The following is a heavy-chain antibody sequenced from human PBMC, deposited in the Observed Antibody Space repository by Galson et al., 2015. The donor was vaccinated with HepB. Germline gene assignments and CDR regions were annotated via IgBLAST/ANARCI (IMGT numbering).Heavy chain of an antibody. J-gene: IGHJ4*02. CDR2: IYSGGST. V-gene: IGHV3-66*01. Sequence: SLRLSCAASGFTVSSNYMSWVRQAPGKGLEWVSVIYSGGSTYYADSVKGRFTISRDNSKNTLYLQMNSLRAEDTAVYYCARVGYVLDYGDNEGYWGQGTLVTVSS. CDR3: ARVGYVLDYGDNEGY. D-gene: IGHD4-17*01. CDR1: GFTVSSNY.